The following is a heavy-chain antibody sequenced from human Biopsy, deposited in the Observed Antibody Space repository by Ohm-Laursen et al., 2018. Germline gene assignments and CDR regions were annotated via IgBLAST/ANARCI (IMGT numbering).Heavy chain of an antibody. CDR3: ARAPPLIRGVVESWFDP. Sequence: TLSLTCTVSGGYISHYYWTWIRQPAGQGLEWIGRIYITGETDYNPSLKSRVTMSVDSSKKQFSLKLKSVTAADAAIYYCARAPPLIRGVVESWFDPWGQGILVTVSS. CDR2: IYITGET. D-gene: IGHD3-10*01. V-gene: IGHV4-4*07. CDR1: GGYISHYY. J-gene: IGHJ5*02.